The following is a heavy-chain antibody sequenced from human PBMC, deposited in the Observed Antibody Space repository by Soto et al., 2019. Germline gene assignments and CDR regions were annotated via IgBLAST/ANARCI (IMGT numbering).Heavy chain of an antibody. V-gene: IGHV4-38-2*02. CDR1: GYSISSGYY. Sequence: SETLSLTCAVSGYSISSGYYWGWIRQPPGKGLEWIGSIYHSGSTYYNPSLKGRVTISVDTSKNQFSLKLSSVTAADTAVYYCARDPKVGATNNYFDYWGQGTRVTVSS. D-gene: IGHD1-26*01. J-gene: IGHJ4*02. CDR3: ARDPKVGATNNYFDY. CDR2: IYHSGST.